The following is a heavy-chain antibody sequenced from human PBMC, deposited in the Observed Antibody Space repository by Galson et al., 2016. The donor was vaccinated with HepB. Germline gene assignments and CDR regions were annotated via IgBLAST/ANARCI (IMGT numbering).Heavy chain of an antibody. J-gene: IGHJ6*04. CDR3: ARGLLWFREGDYWYYYGMDV. CDR1: GFTFSDYY. D-gene: IGHD3-10*01. V-gene: IGHV3-11*04. Sequence: SLRLSCAASGFTFSDYYMSWIRQAPGKGLEWVSYISSSGDTIYYADFMKGRFTISRDNAKNSLFLQMNSLRAEDTAVYYCARGLLWFREGDYWYYYGMDVWGKGTTVTVPS. CDR2: ISSSGDTI.